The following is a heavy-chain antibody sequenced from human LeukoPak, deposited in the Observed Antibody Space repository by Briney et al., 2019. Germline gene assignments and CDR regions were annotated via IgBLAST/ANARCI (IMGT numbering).Heavy chain of an antibody. CDR1: GYTFTGYY. Sequence: ASVKVSCKASGYTFTGYYMHWVRQAPGQGLEWMGRINPNSGGTNYAQKFQGRVTMTRDTSISTAYMELSRLRSDDTAVYCCAREGGSYTEYFQHWGQGTLVTVSS. CDR2: INPNSGGT. D-gene: IGHD1-26*01. V-gene: IGHV1-2*06. CDR3: AREGGSYTEYFQH. J-gene: IGHJ1*01.